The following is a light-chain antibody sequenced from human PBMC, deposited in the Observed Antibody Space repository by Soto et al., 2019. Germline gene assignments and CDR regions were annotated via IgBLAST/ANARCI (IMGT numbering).Light chain of an antibody. CDR2: DAS. CDR3: QRYNSYWT. Sequence: DIQMTQSPSTLSASVGDRVTITCRASQSISSWLAWYRQKPGKAPKLLIYDASSLESGVPSRFSGSGSGTEFTLTINSLQPDDFATYYCQRYNSYWTVGQGTEVEIK. J-gene: IGKJ1*01. CDR1: QSISSW. V-gene: IGKV1-5*01.